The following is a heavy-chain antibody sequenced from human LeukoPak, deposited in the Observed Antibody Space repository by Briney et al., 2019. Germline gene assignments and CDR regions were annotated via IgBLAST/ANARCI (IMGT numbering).Heavy chain of an antibody. CDR1: GYSISSGYY. J-gene: IGHJ5*02. CDR2: IYHSGST. D-gene: IGHD4-17*01. V-gene: IGHV4-38-2*01. CDR3: ARHLYGSGFDP. Sequence: SETLSLTCAVSGYSISSGYYWGWVRQPPGKGLEWIGSIYHSGSTYYNPSLKSRVTISVDTSKNQFSLKLSSVTAADTAVHYCARHLYGSGFDPWGQGTLVTVSS.